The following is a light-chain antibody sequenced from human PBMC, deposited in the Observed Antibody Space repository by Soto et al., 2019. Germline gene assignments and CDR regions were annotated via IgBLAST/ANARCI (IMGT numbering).Light chain of an antibody. CDR1: HCVSSW. Sequence: DIQITQSPSSVSASVGDRVTITCRASHCVSSWRAWYQQKPGKAPKLLIYAASSLQSGVPSRFSGSGSGADFTLAIISLQPEDFATYYGQQDYGFPFTVGPGTKVDSK. CDR2: AAS. J-gene: IGKJ3*01. CDR3: QQDYGFPFT. V-gene: IGKV1-12*01.